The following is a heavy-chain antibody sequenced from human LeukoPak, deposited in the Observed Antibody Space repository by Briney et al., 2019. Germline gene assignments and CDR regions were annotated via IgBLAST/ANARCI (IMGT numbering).Heavy chain of an antibody. CDR3: AKEPREYCSSTSCPNWFDS. CDR1: GFTFNNYA. D-gene: IGHD2-2*01. V-gene: IGHV3-23*01. J-gene: IGHJ5*01. Sequence: GGSLRLSCAASGFTFNNYAMSWVRQAPGEGLEWVSAISASGGTTYYADSVKGRFTISRDNSENTLFLQMNSLRAEDTAVYYCAKEPREYCSSTSCPNWFDSWGQGTLVTVSS. CDR2: ISASGGTT.